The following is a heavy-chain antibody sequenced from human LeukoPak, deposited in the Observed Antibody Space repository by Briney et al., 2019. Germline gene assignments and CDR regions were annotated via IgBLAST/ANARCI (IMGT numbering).Heavy chain of an antibody. J-gene: IGHJ4*02. D-gene: IGHD3-10*01. V-gene: IGHV1-18*01. CDR3: ARDGSGVWFDY. Sequence: ASVKVSCKASNYTFTSYGMSWVRQDPGQGLEWMAWINAYNGDTNYAQKFQGRVTLTTDTPTSTAYMELRSLRSEDTAVYYCARDGSGVWFDYWGQGTLVTVSS. CDR1: NYTFTSYG. CDR2: INAYNGDT.